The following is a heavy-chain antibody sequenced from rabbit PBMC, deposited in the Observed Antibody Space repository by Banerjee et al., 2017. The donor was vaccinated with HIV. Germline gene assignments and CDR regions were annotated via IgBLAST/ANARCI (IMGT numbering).Heavy chain of an antibody. V-gene: IGHV1S40*01. Sequence: QSLEESGGDLVKPGASLTLTCTASGFDVSRYHMCWVRQAPGKGLEWIGCIGDGRISAYYASWAKGRFTISRTSSTTVTLQMTSLTAADTATYFCARAGGFENYFNLWGQGTLVTVS. CDR1: GFDVSRYH. J-gene: IGHJ4*01. D-gene: IGHD1-1*01. CDR3: ARAGGFENYFNL. CDR2: IGDGRISA.